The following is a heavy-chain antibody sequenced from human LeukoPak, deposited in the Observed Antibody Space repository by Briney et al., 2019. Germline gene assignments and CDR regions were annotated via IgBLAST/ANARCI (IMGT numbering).Heavy chain of an antibody. V-gene: IGHV4-59*01. Sequence: SETLSLTCTVSAGSISSYYWTWIRHPPGKGLEWIGYIYYSGITNYNPSLKSRVTISVDTSKNQFSLKLTSVTAADTAMYYCARSHRSALPSDYWGQGTLVTVSS. J-gene: IGHJ4*02. CDR3: ARSHRSALPSDY. CDR2: IYYSGIT. CDR1: AGSISSYY. D-gene: IGHD6-25*01.